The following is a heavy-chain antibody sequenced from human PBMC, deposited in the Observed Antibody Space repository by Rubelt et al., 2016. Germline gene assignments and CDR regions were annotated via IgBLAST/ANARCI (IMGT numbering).Heavy chain of an antibody. CDR2: ISGSGGST. Sequence: EWVSAISGSGGSTYYADSVMGRFTISRDDADNSLYLQMNSLRAEDTAVYYCARDYGMDVWGQGTTVTVSS. J-gene: IGHJ6*02. V-gene: IGHV3-21*01. CDR3: ARDYGMDV.